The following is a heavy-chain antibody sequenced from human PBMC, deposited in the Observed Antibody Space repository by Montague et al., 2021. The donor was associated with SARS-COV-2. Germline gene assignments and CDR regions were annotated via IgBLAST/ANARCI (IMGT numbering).Heavy chain of an antibody. D-gene: IGHD6-19*01. V-gene: IGHV4-39*01. CDR1: GGSISSTSYY. J-gene: IGHJ5*02. Sequence: SETLSLTCTVSGGSISSTSYYWGWIRQPPGKGLEWIGSIYYSGSTYYNPSLKSRVTISVDTSKNQFSLKLSSVTAADTAVYYCVRQPGQWLPREWFWFDHWGQGTLVTVSS. CDR2: IYYSGST. CDR3: VRQPGQWLPREWFWFDH.